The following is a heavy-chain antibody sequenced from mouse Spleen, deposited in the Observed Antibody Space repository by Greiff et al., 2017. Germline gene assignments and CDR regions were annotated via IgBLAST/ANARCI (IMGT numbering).Heavy chain of an antibody. Sequence: EVQRVESGGDLVKPGGSLKLSCAASGFTFSSYGMSWVRQTPDKRLEWVATISSGGSYTYYPDSVKGRFTISRDNAKNTLYLQMSSLKSEDTAMYYCARHGDYAMDYWGQGTSVTVSS. J-gene: IGHJ4*01. V-gene: IGHV5-6*01. CDR2: ISSGGSYT. CDR3: ARHGDYAMDY. CDR1: GFTFSSYG.